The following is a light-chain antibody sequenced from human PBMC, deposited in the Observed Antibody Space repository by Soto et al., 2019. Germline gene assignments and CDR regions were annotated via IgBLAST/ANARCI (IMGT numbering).Light chain of an antibody. CDR3: QSYDSSLV. CDR1: SSNIGAGYD. Sequence: QSVLTQPPSVSGAPGQRVTISCTGSSSNIGAGYDVHWYQQLPGTAPKLLIYGNSNRPSGVPDRFSGSKSGTSASLAITGVQAEDEADYYCQSYDSSLVFGGGTKVTVL. V-gene: IGLV1-40*01. J-gene: IGLJ2*01. CDR2: GNS.